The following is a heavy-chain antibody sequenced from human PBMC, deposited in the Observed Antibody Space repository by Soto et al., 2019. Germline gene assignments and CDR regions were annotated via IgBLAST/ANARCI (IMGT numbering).Heavy chain of an antibody. J-gene: IGHJ5*02. V-gene: IGHV3-48*01. D-gene: IGHD6-13*01. CDR2: ISSSSSTI. CDR1: GFTFSSYS. CDR3: ARHPERIAQIGWFDP. Sequence: EVQLVESGGGLVXPGGSLRLSCAASGFTFSSYSMNWVRQAPGKGLEWVSYISSSSSTIYYADSVKGRFTISRDNAKNSLYLQMNSLRAEDTAVYYCARHPERIAQIGWFDPWGQGTLVTVSS.